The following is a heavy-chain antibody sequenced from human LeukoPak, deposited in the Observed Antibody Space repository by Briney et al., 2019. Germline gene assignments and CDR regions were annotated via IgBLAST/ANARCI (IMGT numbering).Heavy chain of an antibody. V-gene: IGHV3-43*02. Sequence: GGSLRLPCAASGFTFDDYAMHWVRQAPGKGLEWVSLISGDGGSTYYADSVKGRFTISRDNSKNSLYLQMDSLRTEDTALYYCAKGEYSYGYYYFDYWGQGTLVTVSS. CDR1: GFTFDDYA. D-gene: IGHD5-18*01. J-gene: IGHJ4*02. CDR3: AKGEYSYGYYYFDY. CDR2: ISGDGGST.